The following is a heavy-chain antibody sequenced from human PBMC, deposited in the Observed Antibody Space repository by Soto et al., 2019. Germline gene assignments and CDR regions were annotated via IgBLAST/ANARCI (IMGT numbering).Heavy chain of an antibody. Sequence: SMEVYCQASGFTFTSSAGHWVRHARGQRLEWIGWIVVGSGNTNYAQKFQERVTITRDMSTSTAYMELSSLRSEDTAVYYCAAERVSPDAIKYYYYYGMDVWGQGTTVTVSS. V-gene: IGHV1-58*01. J-gene: IGHJ6*02. D-gene: IGHD2-2*02. CDR1: GFTFTSSA. CDR2: IVVGSGNT. CDR3: AAERVSPDAIKYYYYYGMDV.